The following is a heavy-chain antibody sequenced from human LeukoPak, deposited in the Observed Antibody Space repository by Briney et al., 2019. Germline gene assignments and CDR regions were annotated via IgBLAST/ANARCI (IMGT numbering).Heavy chain of an antibody. CDR2: ISSSGSTI. CDR1: GFTFSSYE. V-gene: IGHV3-48*03. Sequence: GGSLRLSCAASGFTFSSYEMNWVRQAPGKGLEWVSYISSSGSTIYYADSVKGRFTISRDDAKNSLYLQMNSLRAEDTAVYYCARLDYDSSGYYYGFDPWGQGTLVTVSS. D-gene: IGHD3-22*01. CDR3: ARLDYDSSGYYYGFDP. J-gene: IGHJ5*02.